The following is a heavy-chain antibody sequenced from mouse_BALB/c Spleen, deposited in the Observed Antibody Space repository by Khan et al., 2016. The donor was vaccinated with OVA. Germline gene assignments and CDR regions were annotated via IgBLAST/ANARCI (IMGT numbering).Heavy chain of an antibody. J-gene: IGHJ3*01. CDR3: ARHVKVSVAY. CDR1: GFTFSAYC. D-gene: IGHD1-3*01. V-gene: IGHV5-6*01. Sequence: VQLKESGGDLVRPGGSLKLSCAASGFTFSAYCMPWVRQSPDKRLEWVATINSDGYYTYYPDSLKGRFIISRDNSKNSRYMQMGSLKSKDTAMYYCARHVKVSVAYWGQGTVVTVSA. CDR2: INSDGYYT.